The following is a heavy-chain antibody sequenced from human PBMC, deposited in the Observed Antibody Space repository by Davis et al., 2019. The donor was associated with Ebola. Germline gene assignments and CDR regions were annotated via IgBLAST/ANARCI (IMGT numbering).Heavy chain of an antibody. D-gene: IGHD1-26*01. V-gene: IGHV3-33*08. J-gene: IGHJ4*02. CDR1: GFNVSSNY. Sequence: GESLKISCAASGFNVSSNYMNWIRQAPGKGLEWVAVIWYDGSNKYYADSVKGRFTISRDNSKNTLYLQMNSLRAEDTAVYYCARDATAWELLGVAFDIWGQGTLVTVSS. CDR2: IWYDGSNK. CDR3: ARDATAWELLGVAFDI.